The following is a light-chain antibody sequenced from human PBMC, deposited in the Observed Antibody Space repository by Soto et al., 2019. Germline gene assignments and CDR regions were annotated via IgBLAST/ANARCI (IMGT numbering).Light chain of an antibody. J-gene: IGLJ3*02. Sequence: QSVLTQSPSASASLGASVKLTCTLSSGHSNYAIAWHQQQPEKGPRYLVNLNSDGSHTKGDGIPDRFSGSSSGAERYLTISSLQSEDEADYYCQTWATGIRVFGGGTKLTVL. CDR3: QTWATGIRV. V-gene: IGLV4-69*01. CDR1: SGHSNYA. CDR2: LNSDGSH.